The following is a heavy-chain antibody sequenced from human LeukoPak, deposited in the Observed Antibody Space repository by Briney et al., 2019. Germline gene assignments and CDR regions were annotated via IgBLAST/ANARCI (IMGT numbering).Heavy chain of an antibody. CDR2: IYHGDSDI. Sequence: GESLKISCQASGYRFTNYSIGWVRQMPGKGLEWMGIIYHGDSDIIYSPSFQGQVTISADKPISTAYLQWARLKASDTAMYYCARRVALAPTSFYFEHWGQGTLVTVSS. V-gene: IGHV5-51*01. CDR3: ARRVALAPTSFYFEH. J-gene: IGHJ4*02. CDR1: GYRFTNYS. D-gene: IGHD3-3*02.